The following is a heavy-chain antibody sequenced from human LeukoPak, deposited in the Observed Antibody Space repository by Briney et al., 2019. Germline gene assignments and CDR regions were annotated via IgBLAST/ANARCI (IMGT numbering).Heavy chain of an antibody. J-gene: IGHJ5*02. D-gene: IGHD3-9*01. CDR1: GGTFSNYA. CDR3: ASYDILTGYGS. CDR2: INPNSGGT. V-gene: IGHV1-2*02. Sequence: ASVKVSCKASGGTFSNYAISWVRQAPGQGLEWMGWINPNSGGTNYAQKFQGRVTMTRDTSISTAYMELSRLRSDDTAVYYCASYDILTGYGSWGQGTLVTVSS.